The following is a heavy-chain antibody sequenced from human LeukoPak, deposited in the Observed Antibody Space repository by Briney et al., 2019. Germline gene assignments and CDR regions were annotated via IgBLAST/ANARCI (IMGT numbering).Heavy chain of an antibody. Sequence: GGSLRLSCAASGFTFSRYDLSWVRQAPGKGLECVSTIGRGVGSTYYADSVKGRFTISRDNSKNTLYMQMNSLRAEDTAVYYCAKAQYSSGWRYYYYGMDVWGQGTTVTVSS. J-gene: IGHJ6*02. CDR3: AKAQYSSGWRYYYYGMDV. CDR1: GFTFSRYD. V-gene: IGHV3-23*01. D-gene: IGHD6-19*01. CDR2: IGRGVGST.